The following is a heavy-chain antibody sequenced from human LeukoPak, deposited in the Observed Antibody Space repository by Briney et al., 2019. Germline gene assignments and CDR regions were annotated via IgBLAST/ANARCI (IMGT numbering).Heavy chain of an antibody. D-gene: IGHD3-3*01. CDR1: DGSISSYY. V-gene: IGHV4-4*07. J-gene: IGHJ6*03. CDR3: ARGRAYYDFWSGYSDYYYYMDV. CDR2: IYTSGST. Sequence: SETLSLTCTVSDGSISSYYWSWIRQPAGKGLEWIGRIYTSGSTNYNPSLKSRVTMSVVTSKNQFSLKLSSVTAADTAVYYCARGRAYYDFWSGYSDYYYYMDVWGKGTTVTVSS.